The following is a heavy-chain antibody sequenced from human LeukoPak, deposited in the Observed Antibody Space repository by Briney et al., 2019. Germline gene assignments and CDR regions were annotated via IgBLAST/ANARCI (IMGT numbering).Heavy chain of an antibody. CDR2: IYYTGNT. V-gene: IGHV4-59*01. J-gene: IGHJ5*02. Sequence: SETLSLTCTVSGASISSSCWTWIRQSPGKGLEWLGYIYYTGNTNLNPSLKSRLTISLSTSKNQFSLRLSSVTAADTAIYYCARRMTVSATNWFDPWGQGTLVTVSS. D-gene: IGHD5/OR15-5a*01. CDR1: GASISSSC. CDR3: ARRMTVSATNWFDP.